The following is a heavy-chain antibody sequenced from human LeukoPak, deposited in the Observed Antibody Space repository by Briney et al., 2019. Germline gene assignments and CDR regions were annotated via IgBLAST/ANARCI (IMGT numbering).Heavy chain of an antibody. CDR3: ASTYYPVDY. Sequence: PSETLSLTCTVSGGSISSYYWSWIRQPPGKGPEWIGYISYSGSTNYNPSLKSRVTISVDTSRNQFSLKLSSVTAADTAVYYCASTYYPVDYWGQGTLVTVSS. CDR1: GGSISSYY. V-gene: IGHV4-59*01. J-gene: IGHJ4*02. CDR2: ISYSGST. D-gene: IGHD3-10*01.